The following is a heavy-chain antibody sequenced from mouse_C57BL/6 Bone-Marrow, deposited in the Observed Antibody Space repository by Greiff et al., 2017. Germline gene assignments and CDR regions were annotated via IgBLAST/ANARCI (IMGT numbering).Heavy chain of an antibody. Sequence: VQLQQSGAELVRPGASVKLSCTASGFNIKDDYMHWVKQRPEQGLEWIGWIDPENGDTEYASKFQGKATIPADTSSNTAYLQLSSLTSEDTAVYYCTTLYYGNFPFAYWGQGTLVTVSA. CDR3: TTLYYGNFPFAY. V-gene: IGHV14-4*01. D-gene: IGHD2-1*01. CDR2: IDPENGDT. J-gene: IGHJ3*01. CDR1: GFNIKDDY.